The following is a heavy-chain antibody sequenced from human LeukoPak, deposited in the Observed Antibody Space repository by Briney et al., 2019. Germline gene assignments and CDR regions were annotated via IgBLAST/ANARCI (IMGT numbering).Heavy chain of an antibody. CDR1: GYTFTSYG. J-gene: IGHJ6*02. V-gene: IGHV3-23*01. D-gene: IGHD1-26*01. CDR2: ISGSGGST. Sequence: ASVTVSCTASGYTFTSYGISWVRQAPGKGLEWVSAISGSGGSTYYADSVKGRFTISRDNSKNTLYLQMNSLRAEDTAVYYCAKDDDSGSYWSYYYYGMDVWGQGTTVTVSS. CDR3: AKDDDSGSYWSYYYYGMDV.